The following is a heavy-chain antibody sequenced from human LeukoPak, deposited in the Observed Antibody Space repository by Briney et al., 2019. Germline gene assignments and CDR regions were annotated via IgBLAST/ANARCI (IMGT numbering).Heavy chain of an antibody. V-gene: IGHV1-2*02. CDR2: INPNTGDT. CDR1: GYTFTAYY. D-gene: IGHD1-26*01. J-gene: IGHJ4*02. CDR3: ARGSGNYLFDY. Sequence: GGSVKVSCKASGYTFTAYYIRWVRQAPGQGLEWMGWINPNTGDTDYAQKFQVRVTVTRDTSISTSYMELSSLRSDDTAVYYCARGSGNYLFDYWGQGTLLTVSS.